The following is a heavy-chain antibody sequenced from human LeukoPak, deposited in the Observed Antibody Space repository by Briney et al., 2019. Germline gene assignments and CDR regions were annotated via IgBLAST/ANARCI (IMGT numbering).Heavy chain of an antibody. J-gene: IGHJ4*01. CDR3: AKGHRLCSSGNCNSQVDY. Sequence: GGSRRLSCAASGFTFSNYPMSWVRQAPGKGLVWLSTISGSGTGTYYADSVKGRFTISRDNSKNALYLQMNSLRAEDTAAYYCAKGHRLCSSGNCNSQVDYWGHGTLVIVPS. V-gene: IGHV3-23*01. CDR2: ISGSGTGT. CDR1: GFTFSNYP. D-gene: IGHD2-15*01.